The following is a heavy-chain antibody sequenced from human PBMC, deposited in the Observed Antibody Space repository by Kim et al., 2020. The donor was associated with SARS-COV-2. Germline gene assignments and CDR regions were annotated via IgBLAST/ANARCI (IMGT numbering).Heavy chain of an antibody. D-gene: IGHD3-22*01. V-gene: IGHV5-10-1*01. J-gene: IGHJ5*02. CDR3: ARRYYYDSSGYYYGGWFDP. Sequence: GESLKISCKGSGYSFTSYWISWVRQMPGKGLEWMGRIDPSDSYTNYSPSFQGHVTISADKSISTAYLQWSSLKASDTAMYYCARRYYYDSSGYYYGGWFDPWGQGTLVTVSS. CDR2: IDPSDSYT. CDR1: GYSFTSYW.